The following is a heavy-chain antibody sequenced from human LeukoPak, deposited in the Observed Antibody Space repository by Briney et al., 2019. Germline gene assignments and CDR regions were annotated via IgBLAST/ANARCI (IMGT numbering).Heavy chain of an antibody. CDR1: GYTFTSYG. D-gene: IGHD2-2*01. J-gene: IGHJ6*03. CDR2: ISAYNGNT. CDR3: ARDPGSGYCSSTSCFRGYYYYMDV. Sequence: ASVKVSCKASGYTFTSYGISWVRQAPGQGLEWMGWISAYNGNTNYAQKLQGRVTMTTDTSTSTAYMELRSLRSDDTAVYYCARDPGSGYCSSTSCFRGYYYYMDVWGKGTTVTVSS. V-gene: IGHV1-18*01.